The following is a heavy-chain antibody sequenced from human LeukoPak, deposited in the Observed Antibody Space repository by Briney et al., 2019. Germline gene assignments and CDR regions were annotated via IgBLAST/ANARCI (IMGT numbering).Heavy chain of an antibody. CDR3: AKECGRDYDDRAFDI. CDR2: ISGTGGST. J-gene: IGHJ3*02. Sequence: SGGSLRLSCAASGFTFSSYPMNWVRQSPERGLEWVSAISGTGGSTSYAGSLKGRFTISRDNSKNTLYLQMSSLTAEGAAVYYCAKECGRDYDDRAFDIWGQGTMVTVSS. CDR1: GFTFSSYP. D-gene: IGHD3-22*01. V-gene: IGHV3-23*01.